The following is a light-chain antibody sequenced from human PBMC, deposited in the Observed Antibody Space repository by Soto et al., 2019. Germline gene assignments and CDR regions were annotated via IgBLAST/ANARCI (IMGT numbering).Light chain of an antibody. Sequence: QLVLTQPPSVSGAPGQRVTISCTGSSSNIGAGYDVHWYQQLPGTAPKLLIYGNSNRPSGVPDRFSGSKSGTSASLAITGRQAEDEADDYCQSYDSSLSGHVVFGGGTKVTVL. CDR3: QSYDSSLSGHVV. J-gene: IGLJ2*01. V-gene: IGLV1-40*01. CDR1: SSNIGAGYD. CDR2: GNS.